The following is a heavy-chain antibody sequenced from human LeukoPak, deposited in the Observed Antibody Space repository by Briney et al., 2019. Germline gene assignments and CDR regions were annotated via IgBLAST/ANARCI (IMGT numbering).Heavy chain of an antibody. CDR2: VTSNGRTK. CDR1: GFTFSTYA. D-gene: IGHD2-21*01. Sequence: GGSLRLSCAASGFTFSTYAMHWVHQAPGKGLEWVGLVTSNGRTKYYADSVKGRFTVSRDDSKNTLYLQMNSLGAEDTAVYYCARIFSAYLYYFDYWGQGTLVTVSS. CDR3: ARIFSAYLYYFDY. J-gene: IGHJ4*02. V-gene: IGHV3-30*04.